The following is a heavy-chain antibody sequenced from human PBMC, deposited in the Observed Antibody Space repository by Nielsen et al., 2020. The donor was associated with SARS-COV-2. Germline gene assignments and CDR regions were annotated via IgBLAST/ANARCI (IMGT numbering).Heavy chain of an antibody. D-gene: IGHD5-24*01. CDR1: GGSVSSSSFY. CDR3: VRIDMATISVDY. J-gene: IGHJ4*02. CDR2: IFYRGNT. Sequence: SETLSLTCNVSGGSVSSSSFYWSWIRQPPGKGLEWIGYIFYRGNTNYNPSLKSRVTISVDTSKNQFSLKVNSVTAADTAVYYCVRIDMATISVDYWGRGTLVTVSS. V-gene: IGHV4-61*01.